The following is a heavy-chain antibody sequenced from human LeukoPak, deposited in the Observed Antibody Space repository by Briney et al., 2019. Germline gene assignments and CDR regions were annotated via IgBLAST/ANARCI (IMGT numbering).Heavy chain of an antibody. D-gene: IGHD3-22*01. CDR3: ARESDYYEDY. V-gene: IGHV4-61*02. CDR1: GASISSGSRY. J-gene: IGHJ4*02. CDR2: IHPSDYT. Sequence: SQTLSLTCTVSGASISSGSRYWSWIRQSAGKGLEWIGRIHPSDYTTYSPSLNRRVTISLDSSRNQFSLRLTSVTAADTALYYCARESDYYEDYWGQGTLVTVSS.